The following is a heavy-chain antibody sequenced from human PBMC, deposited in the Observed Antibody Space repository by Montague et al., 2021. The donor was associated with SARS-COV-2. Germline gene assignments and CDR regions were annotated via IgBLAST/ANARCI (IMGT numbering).Heavy chain of an antibody. CDR3: AVNSNYYYYYGMDV. CDR1: GGSISSYY. D-gene: IGHD4-11*01. CDR2: IYYSGST. J-gene: IGHJ6*02. V-gene: IGHV4-59*01. Sequence: SETLSLTCTVSGGSISSYYWSWIRQPPGKGLGWIGYIYYSGSTNYNPSLKSRVTISVDTSKNQFSLKLSSVTAADTAVYYCAVNSNYYYYYGMDVWGQGTTVTVSS.